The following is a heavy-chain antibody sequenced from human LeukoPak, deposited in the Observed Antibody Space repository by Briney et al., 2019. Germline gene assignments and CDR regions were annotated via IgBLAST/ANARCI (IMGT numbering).Heavy chain of an antibody. V-gene: IGHV3-21*04. CDR2: ISRSSSL. CDR3: ARESLVDYNFYYMDV. D-gene: IGHD1-26*01. Sequence: GGSLRLSCAASGFTFSSYSMNWVRQAPGKGLEWVSSISRSSSLYYGDSVKGRFTISRDNAKNSLYLQMNSLRVEDTALYYCARESLVDYNFYYMDVWGKGTTVTVSS. CDR1: GFTFSSYS. J-gene: IGHJ6*03.